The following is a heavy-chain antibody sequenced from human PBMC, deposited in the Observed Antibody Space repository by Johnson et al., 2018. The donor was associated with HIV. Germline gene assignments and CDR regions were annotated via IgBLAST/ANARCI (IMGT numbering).Heavy chain of an antibody. J-gene: IGHJ3*02. V-gene: IGHV3-7*02. Sequence: EVQLVESGGVVVQPGGSLRLSCAASGFTFSSYWMSWVRQAPGKGLEWVANIKQDGSEKYYVDSVKGRFTISRDNAKNSLYLQMNSLRAEDTAVYYCAKGRSMYYYDSSGWGGAFDIWGQGTMVTVSS. CDR2: IKQDGSEK. CDR1: GFTFSSYW. D-gene: IGHD3-22*01. CDR3: AKGRSMYYYDSSGWGGAFDI.